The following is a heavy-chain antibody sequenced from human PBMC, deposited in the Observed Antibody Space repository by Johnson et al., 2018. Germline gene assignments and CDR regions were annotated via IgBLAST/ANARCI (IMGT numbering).Heavy chain of an antibody. J-gene: IGHJ3*02. V-gene: IGHV1-69*01. D-gene: IGHD3-22*01. CDR3: ARDRGMNYYVGSGPRGAFDI. CDR2: IIPIFGTA. Sequence: QVQLVQSGAEVKKPGASVKVSCKASGYTFTSYYMHWVRQAPGQGLEWMGGIIPIFGTANYAQKFQGRVTITADESTSTAYMELRSLRSEDTAVYYCARDRGMNYYVGSGPRGAFDIWGQGTMVTVSS. CDR1: GYTFTSYY.